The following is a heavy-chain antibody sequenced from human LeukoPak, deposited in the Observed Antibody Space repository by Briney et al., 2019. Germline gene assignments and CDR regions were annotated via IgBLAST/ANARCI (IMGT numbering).Heavy chain of an antibody. Sequence: SQTLSLTCTVSGGSISSGDYYWSWIRQPPGKGLEWIGYIYYSGSTYYNPSLKNRVTISVDTSKNQFSLKVNSVTAADTAVYYCARDDYYGGYRPHVYGGQGTLLTVSS. CDR1: GGSISSGDYY. D-gene: IGHD3-10*01. CDR3: ARDDYYGGYRPHVY. CDR2: IYYSGST. J-gene: IGHJ4*02. V-gene: IGHV4-30-4*01.